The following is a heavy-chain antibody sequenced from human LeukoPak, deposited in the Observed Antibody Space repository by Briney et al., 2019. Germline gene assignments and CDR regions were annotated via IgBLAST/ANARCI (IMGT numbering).Heavy chain of an antibody. CDR3: AKSGDYYGSGPFSCFDY. V-gene: IGHV3-23*01. CDR1: GFTFASYA. CDR2: ISGGAAIT. D-gene: IGHD3-10*01. Sequence: GGSLRLSCAASGFTFASYAMTWVRQAPGKGLEWVSIISGGAAITYYADSVKGRFTISRDNSKNTLYLQMSSLRAEDTAVYYCAKSGDYYGSGPFSCFDYWGQGSLVTVSS. J-gene: IGHJ4*02.